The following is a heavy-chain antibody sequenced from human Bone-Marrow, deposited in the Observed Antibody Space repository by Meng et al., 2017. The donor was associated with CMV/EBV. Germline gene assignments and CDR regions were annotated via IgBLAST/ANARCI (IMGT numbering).Heavy chain of an antibody. CDR1: GASITNYN. CDR2: IQVIGHT. D-gene: IGHD3-16*01. V-gene: IGHV4-4*07. CDR3: AGSRPGGGACDY. J-gene: IGHJ4*02. Sequence: QEPCPSSVNASDTRSRTCLVPGASITNYNWNWVRQPAGQGLEWIGLIQVIGHTVYNPSLKSRVTVSLDASKSQFSLTLNSVTAADTATYYCAGSRPGGGACDYWGQGILVTVSS.